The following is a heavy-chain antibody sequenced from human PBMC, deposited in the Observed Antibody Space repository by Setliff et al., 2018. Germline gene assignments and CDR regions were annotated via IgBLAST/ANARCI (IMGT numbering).Heavy chain of an antibody. D-gene: IGHD2-15*01. V-gene: IGHV3-11*04. CDR2: ISRGGNNI. CDR1: GFTFSDHY. J-gene: IGHJ3*02. CDR3: ARLLSGSGFDI. Sequence: GGSLRLSCAASGFTFSDHYMNWIRQAPGKGLEWISYISRGGNNIYYADSVKGRFTISRDNAKNSLYLQMNDLRAEDTAVYYCARLLSGSGFDIWGQGTMVTVSS.